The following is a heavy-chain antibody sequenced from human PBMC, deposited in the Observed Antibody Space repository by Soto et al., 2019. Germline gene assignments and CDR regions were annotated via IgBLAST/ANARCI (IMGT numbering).Heavy chain of an antibody. CDR3: AKIPHSSSWYLDAFDI. CDR2: VSTDVNNK. Sequence: PGGSLRLSCAASGFTFSLFTLHWVRQPPGKGLDWVAVVSTDVNNKFYASSVKGRFTISRDNSKNTLYLQMNSLRAEDTAVYYCAKIPHSSSWYLDAFDIWGQGTMVTVSS. J-gene: IGHJ3*02. D-gene: IGHD6-13*01. V-gene: IGHV3-30-3*01. CDR1: GFTFSLFT.